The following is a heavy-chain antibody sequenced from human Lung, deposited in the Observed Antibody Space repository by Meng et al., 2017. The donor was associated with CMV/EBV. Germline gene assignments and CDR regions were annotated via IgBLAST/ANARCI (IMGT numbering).Heavy chain of an antibody. Sequence: GESXKISCAASGFTVSSNYMSWVRQAPGKGLEWVSVIYSGGSTYYADSVKGRFTISRDNSKNTLYLQMNSLRAEDTAVYYCARGRGSSWYVFVYWGQGTXVTVSS. CDR3: ARGRGSSWYVFVY. CDR2: IYSGGST. D-gene: IGHD6-13*01. CDR1: GFTVSSNY. V-gene: IGHV3-53*01. J-gene: IGHJ4*02.